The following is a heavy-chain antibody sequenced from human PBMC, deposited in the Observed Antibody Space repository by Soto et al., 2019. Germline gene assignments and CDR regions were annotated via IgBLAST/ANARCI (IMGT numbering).Heavy chain of an antibody. D-gene: IGHD2-2*02. CDR3: AREFSAIPSSWFDP. CDR1: GGSFSGYY. V-gene: IGHV4-34*01. Sequence: SETLSLTCAVYGGSFSGYYWSWIRQPPGKGLEWIVEINHSGITNYNPSLKSRVTISVDTSKNQFSMKLSSVTAADTAVYYCAREFSAIPSSWFDPWGQGTLVTVSS. J-gene: IGHJ5*02. CDR2: INHSGIT.